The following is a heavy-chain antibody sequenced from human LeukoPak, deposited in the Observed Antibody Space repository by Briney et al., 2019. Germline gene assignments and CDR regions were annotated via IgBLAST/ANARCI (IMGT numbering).Heavy chain of an antibody. Sequence: ASVKVSCKASTYTFTSYGISWMRQAPGQGLEWMGWISAYNRNTNYAQKLQGRVTMTTDTSTSTAYMELRSLRADDTAVYYCARDSISGTTFDYWGPRTLVTVSS. J-gene: IGHJ4*02. CDR2: ISAYNRNT. V-gene: IGHV1-18*01. D-gene: IGHD1-7*01. CDR1: TYTFTSYG. CDR3: ARDSISGTTFDY.